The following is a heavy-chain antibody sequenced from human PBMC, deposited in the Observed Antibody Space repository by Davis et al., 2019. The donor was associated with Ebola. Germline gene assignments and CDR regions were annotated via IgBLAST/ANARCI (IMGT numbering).Heavy chain of an antibody. D-gene: IGHD2-15*01. J-gene: IGHJ5*02. CDR3: AREEGGGNNWFDP. Sequence: ASVKVSCKASGYTFTGYYMHWVRQAPGQGLEWMGWINPNSGGTNYAQKFQGRVTMTRDTSISTAYMELSRLRSDDTAVYYCAREEGGGNNWFDPWGQGTLVTVSS. V-gene: IGHV1-2*02. CDR2: INPNSGGT. CDR1: GYTFTGYY.